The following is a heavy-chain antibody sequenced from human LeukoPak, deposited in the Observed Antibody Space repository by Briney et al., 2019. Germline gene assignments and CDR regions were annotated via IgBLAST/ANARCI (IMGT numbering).Heavy chain of an antibody. Sequence: GGSLRLSCAASGFTFSSYAMSWVRQAPGKRLEWVSAISGSGGSTYYADSVKGRFTISRDNSKNTLYLQMNSLRAEDTAVYYCAKSTADPVYYFDYWGQGTLVTVSS. V-gene: IGHV3-23*01. CDR2: ISGSGGST. J-gene: IGHJ4*02. D-gene: IGHD4-17*01. CDR3: AKSTADPVYYFDY. CDR1: GFTFSSYA.